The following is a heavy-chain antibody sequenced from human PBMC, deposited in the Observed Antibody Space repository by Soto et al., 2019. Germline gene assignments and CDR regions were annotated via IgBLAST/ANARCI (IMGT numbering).Heavy chain of an antibody. J-gene: IGHJ6*02. Sequence: HPGGSLRLSCVASGLTFRNYAIRWVRQAPGKGLEWVSGISGSGGSTYYADSVRGRFAVSRDSSENTLYLQMNSLRAEDTAVYFCATELNPRFDFWGRYGMDVCGQGTTVTVSS. V-gene: IGHV3-23*01. CDR1: GLTFRNYA. D-gene: IGHD3-3*01. CDR2: ISGSGGST. CDR3: ATELNPRFDFWGRYGMDV.